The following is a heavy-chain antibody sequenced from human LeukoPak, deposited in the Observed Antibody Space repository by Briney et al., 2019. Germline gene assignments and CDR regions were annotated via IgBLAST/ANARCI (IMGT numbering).Heavy chain of an antibody. CDR1: GGSISSYY. CDR3: ARRYGSGSSGTFDY. V-gene: IGHV4-59*01. Sequence: SETLSLTCTVSGGSISSYYWSWIRQPPGKGLEWIAYIYYSGSTNYNPSLKSRVTISVDTSKNQFSVKLSSVTAADTAVYYCARRYGSGSSGTFDYWGQGTLVTVSS. D-gene: IGHD3-10*01. CDR2: IYYSGST. J-gene: IGHJ4*02.